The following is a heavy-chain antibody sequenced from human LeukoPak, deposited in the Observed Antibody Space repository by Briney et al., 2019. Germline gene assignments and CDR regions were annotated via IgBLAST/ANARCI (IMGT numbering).Heavy chain of an antibody. V-gene: IGHV3-48*01. CDR2: ISNSSSTI. CDR3: ARTIACDY. CDR1: GFTFSYYS. J-gene: IGHJ4*02. D-gene: IGHD6-13*01. Sequence: GGSLRLSCAASGFTFSYYSMNWVRQAPGKGLEWVSYISNSSSTIYYADSVKGRFTISRDNAKSSLCLQMNSLRAEDTAVYYCARTIACDYWGQGTLVAVSS.